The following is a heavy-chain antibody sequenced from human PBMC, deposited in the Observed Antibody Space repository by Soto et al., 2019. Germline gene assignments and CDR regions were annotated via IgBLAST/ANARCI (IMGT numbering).Heavy chain of an antibody. J-gene: IGHJ3*02. D-gene: IGHD3-9*01. CDR2: IYHSGST. Sequence: ETLSLTCAVPGGSISISNWWSWVRQPPGKWLEWIGEIYHSGSTNYNPSLKSRVTISVDKSKNQFSLKLSSVTAADTAVYYCARVLRYFDWLLNHDAFDIWGQGTMVTVSS. CDR3: ARVLRYFDWLLNHDAFDI. CDR1: GGSISISNW. V-gene: IGHV4-4*02.